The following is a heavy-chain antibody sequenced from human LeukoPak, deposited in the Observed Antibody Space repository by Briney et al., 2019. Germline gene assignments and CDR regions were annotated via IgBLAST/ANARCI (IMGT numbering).Heavy chain of an antibody. V-gene: IGHV4-59*08. CDR2: IYYSGSS. J-gene: IGHJ5*02. CDR3: ARRLRQNLFDP. Sequence: SETLSLTCTVSGVSISSDYWSWIRLPPGKGLEWIGYIYYSGSSNYNPSLKSRVTMSVDTSKNQFSLKLTSVTAADTAVYYCARRLRQNLFDPWGQGTLVTVSS. D-gene: IGHD4-17*01. CDR1: GVSISSDY.